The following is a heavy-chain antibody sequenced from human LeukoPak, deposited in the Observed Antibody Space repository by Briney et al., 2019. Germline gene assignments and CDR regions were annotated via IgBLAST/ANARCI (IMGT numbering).Heavy chain of an antibody. D-gene: IGHD4/OR15-4a*01. CDR3: ARVLFANFDYYMDV. CDR1: NDSISSGGYY. Sequence: SETLSLTCTVSNDSISSGGYYWSWIRQHPGKGLEWIGYIYYIGTTYYNPSLKSRVTISVDTSKNQFSLKLSSVTAADTAVYYCARVLFANFDYYMDVWGKGTTVTVSS. V-gene: IGHV4-31*03. CDR2: IYYIGTT. J-gene: IGHJ6*03.